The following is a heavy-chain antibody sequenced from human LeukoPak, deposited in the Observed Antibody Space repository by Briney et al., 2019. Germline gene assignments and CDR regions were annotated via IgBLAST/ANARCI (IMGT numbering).Heavy chain of an antibody. CDR3: ARGGMAFLQRWSKNWFDP. CDR1: GGSFSGYY. V-gene: IGHV4-34*01. J-gene: IGHJ5*02. D-gene: IGHD5-24*01. CDR2: INHSGST. Sequence: SETLSLTCAVYGGSFSGYYWSWIRQPPGKGLEWIGEINHSGSTNYNPSLKSRVTISVDTSKNQFSLKLSSVTSADPAVYYCARGGMAFLQRWSKNWFDPWAQGTLVTVSS.